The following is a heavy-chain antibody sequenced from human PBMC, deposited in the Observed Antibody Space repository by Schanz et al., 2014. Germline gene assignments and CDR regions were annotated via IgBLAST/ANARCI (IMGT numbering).Heavy chain of an antibody. CDR2: IIPIHGIA. CDR3: AGTYCSSTSCYTGYYYMDV. D-gene: IGHD2-2*02. J-gene: IGHJ6*03. CDR1: GGTFSSYT. Sequence: QVQLVQSEAELKKPGPSVKVSCKASGGTFSSYTICWVRQAPGQGLEWMGSIIPIHGIATYAQNFQDRLTITADKSTSTAYIELTSLRSEDTAVYYCAGTYCSSTSCYTGYYYMDVWGKGTTVTVSS. V-gene: IGHV1-69*02.